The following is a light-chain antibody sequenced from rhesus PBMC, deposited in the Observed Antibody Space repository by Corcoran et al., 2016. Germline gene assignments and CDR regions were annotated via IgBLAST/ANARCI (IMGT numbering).Light chain of an antibody. V-gene: IGKV3-42*01. J-gene: IGKJ4*01. Sequence: EMVMTQSPATLSLSPGERATLSCRASQSVSSSLAWYQQRPGQAPKLLHHSTSSRATGIPDRVSGSGFGTEFTLTISSLEAEDVGVYFCQQDYNWPLTFGGGTKVELK. CDR1: QSVSSS. CDR3: QQDYNWPLT. CDR2: STS.